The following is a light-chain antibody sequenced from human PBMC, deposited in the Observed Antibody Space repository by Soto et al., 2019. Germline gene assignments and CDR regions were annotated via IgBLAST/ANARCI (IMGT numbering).Light chain of an antibody. J-gene: IGLJ1*01. CDR3: SSYTSSGTYV. CDR1: SSDIGAYDY. Sequence: QSALTQPASVSGSPGQSITISCTGTSSDIGAYDYVSWYQQHPGKAPKLMIYEVGHRPSGVSNRFSGSKSGNTASLTISGLQAEDEADYYCSSYTSSGTYVFGPGTKVTVL. CDR2: EVG. V-gene: IGLV2-14*01.